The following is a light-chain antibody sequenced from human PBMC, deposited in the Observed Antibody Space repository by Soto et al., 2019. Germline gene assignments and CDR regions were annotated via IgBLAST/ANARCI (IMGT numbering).Light chain of an antibody. J-gene: IGKJ5*01. CDR2: GTS. V-gene: IGKV3D-20*02. Sequence: EIVLTQSAGAVSLSPGDRATLACRASQSVSSRYLAWYQQTPGQAPRLLIYGTSHRATGIPDRFSGSGSGTDFTLTISRLEPEDFAVFYCQQRSNWPPITFGQGTRLEIK. CDR3: QQRSNWPPIT. CDR1: QSVSSRY.